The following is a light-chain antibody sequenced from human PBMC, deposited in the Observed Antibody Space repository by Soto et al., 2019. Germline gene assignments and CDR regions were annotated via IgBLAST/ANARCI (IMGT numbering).Light chain of an antibody. CDR3: CSYAGTYAVL. J-gene: IGLJ2*01. CDR1: SSDVGGYNY. Sequence: QSALTQPRSVSASPGQSVTISCTGTSSDVGGYNYVSWYQQHPGKAPKLIIYNVSKRPSGIPDRFSGSKSGNTASLTSSGPQDDDEAECYCCSYAGTYAVLFGGGTKLTVL. V-gene: IGLV2-11*01. CDR2: NVS.